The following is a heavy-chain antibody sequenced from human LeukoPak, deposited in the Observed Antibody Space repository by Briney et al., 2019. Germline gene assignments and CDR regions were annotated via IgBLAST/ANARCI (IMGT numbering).Heavy chain of an antibody. CDR3: ARGHYYDSSGPDY. V-gene: IGHV1-69*01. D-gene: IGHD3-22*01. CDR2: MITIFGTG. J-gene: IGHJ4*02. CDR1: GGTFSSYA. Sequence: SVKVSCKASGGTFSSYAISWVRQAPGQGREGMGGMITIFGTGNYAQKLQGRETITAEESTSTAYMELSSLRSEATAVYYCARGHYYDSSGPDYWGQGTLVTVSS.